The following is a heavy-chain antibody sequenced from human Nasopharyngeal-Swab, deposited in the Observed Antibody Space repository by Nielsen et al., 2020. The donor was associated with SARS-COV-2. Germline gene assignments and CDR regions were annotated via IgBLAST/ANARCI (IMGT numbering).Heavy chain of an antibody. CDR2: VRSKDNNYAT. V-gene: IGHV3-73*01. J-gene: IGHJ4*02. CDR3: TRCGGGCYSGRDY. D-gene: IGHD2-15*01. CDR1: GFTFSDSA. Sequence: GESLKISCAASGFTFSDSAIHWVRQASGKGLEWVGRVRSKDNNYATAYSASVKGRFIIFRDDPTNTAYLQMNSLKTEDTAMYYCTRCGGGCYSGRDYWGQGTLVTVSS.